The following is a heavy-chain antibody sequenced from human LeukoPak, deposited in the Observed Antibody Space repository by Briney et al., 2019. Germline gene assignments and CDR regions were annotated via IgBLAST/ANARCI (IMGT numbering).Heavy chain of an antibody. D-gene: IGHD3-22*01. V-gene: IGHV3-21*01. CDR1: ALSWRRYS. Sequence: GAPLRRSFAACALSWRRYSMNGVRQAPGKGLEWVSSISSSSSYIYYADSVKGRFTISRDNAKNSLYLQMNSLRAEDTAVYYCARGRTSTMIVVVNTLLDYWGQGTLVTVSS. CDR3: ARGRTSTMIVVVNTLLDY. J-gene: IGHJ4*02. CDR2: ISSSSSYI.